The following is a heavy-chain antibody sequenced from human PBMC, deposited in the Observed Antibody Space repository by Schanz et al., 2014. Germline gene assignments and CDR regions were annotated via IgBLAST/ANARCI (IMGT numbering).Heavy chain of an antibody. CDR1: GFIFSSYN. Sequence: EVQLVESGGGLVKPGGSLRLSCVASGFIFSSYNMNWVRQAPGKGLEWVSGISGSGVNTYYADSVKGRFTISRDNSKNTLYLQMNSLRVEDTAVYYCASDRYCSGSTCYTGTDYWGQGTLVPVSS. J-gene: IGHJ4*02. CDR3: ASDRYCSGSTCYTGTDY. D-gene: IGHD2-15*01. CDR2: ISGSGVNT. V-gene: IGHV3-23*04.